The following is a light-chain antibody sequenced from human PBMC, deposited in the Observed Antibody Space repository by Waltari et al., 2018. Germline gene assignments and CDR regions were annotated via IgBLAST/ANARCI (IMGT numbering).Light chain of an antibody. V-gene: IGKV3-15*01. CDR2: DAS. J-gene: IGKJ4*01. CDR1: QNVYTN. CDR3: QQYNTWPQLT. Sequence: EIVMTQSPATLSLSPGASATLSCRASQNVYTNLAWYQHKSGQAPRLPISDASARATGVPSRFRGSGSGTEFTLTISSLQSDDVAIYFCQQYNTWPQLTFGGGTRVDIK.